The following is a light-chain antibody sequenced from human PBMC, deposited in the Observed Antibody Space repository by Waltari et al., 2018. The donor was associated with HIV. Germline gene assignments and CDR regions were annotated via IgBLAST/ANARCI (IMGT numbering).Light chain of an antibody. Sequence: SVGDRITITCRATQDIGDSLAWYQQRPGQGPQLLIYGASILHSGVPSRFTGSGSRTYFTLSITSVQPEDVATYFCQKYNSAPHTFGQGTKVEI. CDR3: QKYNSAPHT. J-gene: IGKJ1*01. CDR1: QDIGDS. CDR2: GAS. V-gene: IGKV1-27*01.